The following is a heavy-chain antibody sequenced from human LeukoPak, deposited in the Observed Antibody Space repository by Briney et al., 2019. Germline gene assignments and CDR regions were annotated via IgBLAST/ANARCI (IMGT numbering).Heavy chain of an antibody. CDR3: AKGSAYGSGSRLDY. V-gene: IGHV3-23*01. J-gene: IGHJ4*02. CDR1: GFTFSNYN. Sequence: GGSLRLSCAASGFTFSNYNMSWVRQAPGKGLEWVSAISGSGGSTYYADSVKGRFTISRDNSKNTLYLQMNSLRAEDTAVYYCAKGSAYGSGSRLDYWGQGTLVTVSS. CDR2: ISGSGGST. D-gene: IGHD3-10*01.